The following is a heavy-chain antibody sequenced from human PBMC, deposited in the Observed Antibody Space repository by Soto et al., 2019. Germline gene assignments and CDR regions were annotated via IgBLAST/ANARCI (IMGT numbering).Heavy chain of an antibody. Sequence: GGSLRLSCAASGFTFSSYAINWVRQAPGKGLEWVSSISASGGNTYYADSVKGRFTISRDNSKNTVYLQMNSLRAEDTAVYYCAKGNTRGDAGYKYYYYYYGMDVWGQGTTVTVSS. CDR2: ISASGGNT. J-gene: IGHJ6*02. CDR3: AKGNTRGDAGYKYYYYYYGMDV. D-gene: IGHD3-9*01. V-gene: IGHV3-23*01. CDR1: GFTFSSYA.